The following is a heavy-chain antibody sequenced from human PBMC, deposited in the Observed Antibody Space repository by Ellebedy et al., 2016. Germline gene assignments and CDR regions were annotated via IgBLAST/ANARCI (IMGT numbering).Heavy chain of an antibody. Sequence: ASVKVSXXASGYTFTSYGISWVRQAPGQGLEWMGWISAYNGNTNYAQELQGRVTMTTDTSTSTAYMELRSLRSDDTAVYYCAREASYYDSSGYYHPYYFDYWGQGTLVTVSS. CDR2: ISAYNGNT. V-gene: IGHV1-18*04. D-gene: IGHD3-22*01. CDR3: AREASYYDSSGYYHPYYFDY. J-gene: IGHJ4*02. CDR1: GYTFTSYG.